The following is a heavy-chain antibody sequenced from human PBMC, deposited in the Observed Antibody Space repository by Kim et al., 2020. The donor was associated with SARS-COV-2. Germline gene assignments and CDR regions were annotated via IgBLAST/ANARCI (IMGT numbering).Heavy chain of an antibody. CDR3: AKDITGAGSHVLLWFGELLGGMDV. CDR2: ISGDGGST. Sequence: GGSLRLSCAASGFTFDDYAMHWVRQAPGKGLEWVSLISGDGGSTYYADSVKGRFTISRDNSKNSLYLQMNSLRTEDTALYYCAKDITGAGSHVLLWFGELLGGMDVWGQGTTVTVSS. D-gene: IGHD3-10*01. J-gene: IGHJ6*02. CDR1: GFTFDDYA. V-gene: IGHV3-43*02.